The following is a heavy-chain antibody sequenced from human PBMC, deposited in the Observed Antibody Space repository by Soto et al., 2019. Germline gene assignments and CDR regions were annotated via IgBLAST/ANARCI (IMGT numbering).Heavy chain of an antibody. V-gene: IGHV4-34*01. CDR1: GGSFSGYY. J-gene: IGHJ5*01. CDR2: INHSGST. Sequence: SATLALTCAVYGGSFSGYYWSWIRQPPGKGLEWIGEINHSGSTNYNPSLKSRVTISVDTSKNQFSLKLTSVTAADTAVYFCARGRYCLTGRCFPNWFDSWGQGALVTVSS. CDR3: ARGRYCLTGRCFPNWFDS. D-gene: IGHD7-27*01.